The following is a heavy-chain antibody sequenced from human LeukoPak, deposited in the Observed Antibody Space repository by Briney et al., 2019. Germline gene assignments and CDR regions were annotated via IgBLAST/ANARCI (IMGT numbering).Heavy chain of an antibody. CDR2: VTSRGVGT. V-gene: IGHV3-23*01. CDR1: GFTFSSYA. Sequence: GGSLRLSCTDSGFTFSSYALAWVRQAPGKGLEWVAAVTSRGVGTHYADSVKGRFTISRDNSKNTIYLQLNSLRAEDTAIYYCGSDPNGDYVGALGYWGRGTLVTVSS. J-gene: IGHJ4*01. CDR3: GSDPNGDYVGALGY. D-gene: IGHD4-17*01.